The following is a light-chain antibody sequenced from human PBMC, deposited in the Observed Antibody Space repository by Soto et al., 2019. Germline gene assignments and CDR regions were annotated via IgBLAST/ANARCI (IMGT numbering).Light chain of an antibody. V-gene: IGKV3-20*01. CDR3: HQYGSSPRT. Sequence: EIVLTQSPGTLSLSPGERATLSCRASQSVSSSYLAWYQQKPGQAPRLLIYGASSRATGIPDRFSGIGSGTDFTLTISRLEPEDFAVYYCHQYGSSPRTFGQGTKLEIK. CDR2: GAS. J-gene: IGKJ2*01. CDR1: QSVSSSY.